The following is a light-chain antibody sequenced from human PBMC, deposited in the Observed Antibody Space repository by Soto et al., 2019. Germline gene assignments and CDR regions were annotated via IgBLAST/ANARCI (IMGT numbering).Light chain of an antibody. CDR3: CSYGGFSTFVV. J-gene: IGLJ2*01. V-gene: IGLV2-23*03. CDR2: EGS. Sequence: QFALTQPASVSGSPGQSITISCTGTSSDVGGYNYVSWYQQHPGKAPKLLIFEGSKRPSGVSNRFSGSKSGNTASLTISGLQAEDEADYHCCSYGGFSTFVVFGGGTKGTVL. CDR1: SSDVGGYNY.